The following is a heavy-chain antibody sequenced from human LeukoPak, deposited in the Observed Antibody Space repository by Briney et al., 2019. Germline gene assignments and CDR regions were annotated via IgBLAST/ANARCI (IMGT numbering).Heavy chain of an antibody. V-gene: IGHV3-7*01. J-gene: IGHJ4*02. CDR1: GFTFSTYW. D-gene: IGHD3-16*01. CDR3: AKGGYVDY. CDR2: IKANGRET. Sequence: GGSLRLSCAASGFTFSTYWMTWVPQAPGKGLEWVDNIKANGRETYYVDSVKGRFTISRDNAQKSLYLQLNSLRVEDTAIYYCAKGGYVDYCGQGSLVTVSS.